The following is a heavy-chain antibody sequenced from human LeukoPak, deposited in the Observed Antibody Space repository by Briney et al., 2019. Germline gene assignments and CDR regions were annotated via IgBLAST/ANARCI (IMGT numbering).Heavy chain of an antibody. Sequence: SETLSLICTVSGGSISSSNYYWGWIRQPPGKGLEWIGSIIYSGSTYYNPSLKSRVTISVDTSKNQFSLRLSSVTAADTAVYYCASLATASTYFDYWGQGTLVTVSS. CDR2: IIYSGST. J-gene: IGHJ4*02. CDR3: ASLATASTYFDY. CDR1: GGSISSSNYY. D-gene: IGHD6-13*01. V-gene: IGHV4-39*07.